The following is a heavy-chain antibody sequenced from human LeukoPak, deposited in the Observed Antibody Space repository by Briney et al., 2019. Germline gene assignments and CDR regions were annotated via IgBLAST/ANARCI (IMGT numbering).Heavy chain of an antibody. D-gene: IGHD2-2*01. CDR3: ARHPRVVGSATRQYYFDY. Sequence: GGSLRLSCAASGFTFSSYEMNWVRQAPGKGLEWDSYISSSGSTIYYADSVKGRFTISRDNAKNSLYLQMNSLRAEDTAVYYCARHPRVVGSATRQYYFDYWGQGTLVTVSS. CDR2: ISSSGSTI. V-gene: IGHV3-48*03. J-gene: IGHJ4*02. CDR1: GFTFSSYE.